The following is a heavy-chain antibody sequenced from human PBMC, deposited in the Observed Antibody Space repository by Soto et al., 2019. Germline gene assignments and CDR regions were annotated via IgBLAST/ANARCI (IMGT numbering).Heavy chain of an antibody. Sequence: QVQLQESGPGLVKPSQTLSLTCSVSGGSVSSGVHYWSWIRQPPGKGLEWIGYVYYTGSTYYNPSLESRVTISLDTSKNQFSLKMKSVTASDAAVYYCATDSSGSSPLHFDFWGQGALVTVSS. CDR2: VYYTGST. V-gene: IGHV4-30-4*01. D-gene: IGHD6-19*01. CDR3: ATDSSGSSPLHFDF. CDR1: GGSVSSGVHY. J-gene: IGHJ4*02.